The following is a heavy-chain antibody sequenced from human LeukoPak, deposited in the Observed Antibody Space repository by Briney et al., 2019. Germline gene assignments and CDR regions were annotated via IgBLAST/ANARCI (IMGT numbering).Heavy chain of an antibody. D-gene: IGHD3-10*01. Sequence: PSETLSLTCTVSGGSVSSGSYYWSWIRQPPGKGLEWIGYIYYSGSTNYNPSLKSRVTISVDTSKNQFSLKLSSVTAADTAVYYCARGGGFYGSGTTHFDYWGQGTLVTISS. CDR1: GGSVSSGSYY. V-gene: IGHV4-61*01. J-gene: IGHJ4*02. CDR3: ARGGGFYGSGTTHFDY. CDR2: IYYSGST.